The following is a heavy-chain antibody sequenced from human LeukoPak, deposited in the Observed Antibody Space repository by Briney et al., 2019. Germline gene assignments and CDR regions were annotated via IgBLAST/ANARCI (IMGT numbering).Heavy chain of an antibody. CDR1: GYTFTSYD. Sequence: GASVKVSCKASGYTFTSYDINWVRQATGQGLEWMGWMNPNSGNTGYAQKFQGRVTMTRNTSISTAYMELSSLRSEDTAVYYCARGRSFCSSTSCYADFDYWGQGTLVTVSS. V-gene: IGHV1-8*02. J-gene: IGHJ4*02. CDR2: MNPNSGNT. D-gene: IGHD2-2*01. CDR3: ARGRSFCSSTSCYADFDY.